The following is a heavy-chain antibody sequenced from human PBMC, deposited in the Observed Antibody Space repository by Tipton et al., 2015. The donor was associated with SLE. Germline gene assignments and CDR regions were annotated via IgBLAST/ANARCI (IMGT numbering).Heavy chain of an antibody. D-gene: IGHD6-19*01. CDR2: INHSGST. CDR1: GGSISSGYY. V-gene: IGHV4-38-2*02. J-gene: IGHJ4*02. CDR3: ARWGRSSGWYGY. Sequence: TLSLTCTVSGGSISSGYYWGWIRQPPWKGLEWIGEINHSGSTNYNPSLKSRVTISVDTSKNQFSLKLSSVTAADTAGYYCARWGRSSGWYGYWGQGTLVTVSS.